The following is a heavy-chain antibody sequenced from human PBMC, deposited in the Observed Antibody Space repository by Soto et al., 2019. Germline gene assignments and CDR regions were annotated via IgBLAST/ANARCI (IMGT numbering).Heavy chain of an antibody. V-gene: IGHV4-31*03. CDR3: ARDNYYDSSGPQPGFYYYYGMDV. D-gene: IGHD3-22*01. J-gene: IGHJ6*02. CDR2: IYYSGST. Sequence: QVQLQESGPGLVKPSQTLSLTCTVSGGSISSGGYYWSWIRQHPGKGLEWIGYIYYSGSTYYNPSRKSRVTISVDTSKNQFSLKLSSVTAADTAVYYCARDNYYDSSGPQPGFYYYYGMDVWGQGTTVTVSS. CDR1: GGSISSGGYY.